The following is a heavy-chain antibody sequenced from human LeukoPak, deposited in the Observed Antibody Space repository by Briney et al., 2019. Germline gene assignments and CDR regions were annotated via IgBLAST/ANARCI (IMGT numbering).Heavy chain of an antibody. Sequence: PSETLSLTCTVSGGSISSYDWSWIRQPPGKGLEWIGYIYYSGSTNYNPSLNSRVIISVDTSKNQFSLKVSSVTAADTAVYYCARARGSYFLDYWGQGTLVTVSS. D-gene: IGHD1-26*01. V-gene: IGHV4-59*01. J-gene: IGHJ4*02. CDR1: GGSISSYD. CDR2: IYYSGST. CDR3: ARARGSYFLDY.